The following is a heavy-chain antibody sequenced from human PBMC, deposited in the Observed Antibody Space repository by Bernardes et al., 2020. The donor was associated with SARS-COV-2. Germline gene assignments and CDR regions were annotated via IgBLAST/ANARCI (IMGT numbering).Heavy chain of an antibody. CDR1: GFIFHKYW. CDR3: ARGALDGGGRYLSDY. Sequence: RGSLRLSCAASGFIFHKYWLHWVRQAPGKGLEWVSRLNGGGPRPNYADSVKGRFTVSRDNARSTLYVQMNSLRGEDTAVYYCARGALDGGGRYLSDYWGKGILVHVSS. D-gene: IGHD6-19*01. J-gene: IGHJ4*02. V-gene: IGHV3-74*01. CDR2: LNGGGPRP.